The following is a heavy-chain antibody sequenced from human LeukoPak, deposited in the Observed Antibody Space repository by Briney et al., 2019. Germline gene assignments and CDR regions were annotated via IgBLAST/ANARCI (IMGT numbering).Heavy chain of an antibody. J-gene: IGHJ4*02. Sequence: SETLSLTCAVSGGSIGSRNWWSWVRQPPGKGLQWIGEIYQSGSSIYNPSLRSRVTMSVDKSKDQLSLKLSSVTAADTAVYYCARGIGAADFWGQGILLTVSS. CDR3: ARGIGAADF. V-gene: IGHV4-4*02. CDR1: GGSIGSRNW. D-gene: IGHD3-16*01. CDR2: IYQSGSS.